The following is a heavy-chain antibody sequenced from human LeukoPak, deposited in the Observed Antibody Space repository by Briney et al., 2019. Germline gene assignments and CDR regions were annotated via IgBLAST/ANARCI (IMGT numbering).Heavy chain of an antibody. J-gene: IGHJ6*03. CDR1: GGSISSSSYY. CDR2: IYYSGST. CDR3: ARDSSSYYMDV. Sequence: SETLSLTCTVSGGSISSSSYYWGWIRQPPGKGLEWIGSIYYSGSTYYYPSLKSRVTISVDTSKNQFSLKLSSVTAADTAVYYCARDSSSYYMDVWGKGTTVTVSS. V-gene: IGHV4-39*07.